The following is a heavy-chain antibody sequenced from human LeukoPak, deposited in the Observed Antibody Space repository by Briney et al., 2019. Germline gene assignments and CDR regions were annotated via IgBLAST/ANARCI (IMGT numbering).Heavy chain of an antibody. V-gene: IGHV3-7*01. J-gene: IGHJ4*02. Sequence: GGSLRLSCAASGFTFSSYGMHWVRQAPGKGLEWVANIKQDGSEKYYVDSVKGRFTISRDNAKNSLYLQMNSLRAEDTAVYYCARGTGVPFDYWGQGTLVTVSS. CDR2: IKQDGSEK. CDR3: ARGTGVPFDY. CDR1: GFTFSSYG. D-gene: IGHD7-27*01.